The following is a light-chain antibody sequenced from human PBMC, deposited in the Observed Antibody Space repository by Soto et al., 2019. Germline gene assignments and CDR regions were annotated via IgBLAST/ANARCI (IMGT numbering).Light chain of an antibody. CDR2: EHY. J-gene: IGLJ3*02. V-gene: IGLV6-57*04. CDR1: SGSIATNS. Sequence: NFMLTQPHSVSESPGKTVTISCTRSSGSIATNSVQWYQQRPGSAPTTVIYEHYQRPSGVPDRFSGSKSGSLASLTISGLQADDEAVYYCSSYTNPGTLVVFGLGTKLTVL. CDR3: SSYTNPGTLVV.